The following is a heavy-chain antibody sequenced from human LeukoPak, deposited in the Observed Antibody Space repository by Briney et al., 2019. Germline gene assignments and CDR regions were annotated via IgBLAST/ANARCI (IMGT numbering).Heavy chain of an antibody. CDR2: IKQDVSEK. J-gene: IGHJ4*02. V-gene: IGHV3-7*03. Sequence: GGSLRLSCAASGFTFSTYWMGWVRQAPGKGLEWVANIKQDVSEKYYVDSVKGRFTISRDNAKNSLYLQMNSLRAEDTAVYYCAKLLYYYDSSQPYWGQGTLVTVSS. CDR1: GFTFSTYW. CDR3: AKLLYYYDSSQPY. D-gene: IGHD3-22*01.